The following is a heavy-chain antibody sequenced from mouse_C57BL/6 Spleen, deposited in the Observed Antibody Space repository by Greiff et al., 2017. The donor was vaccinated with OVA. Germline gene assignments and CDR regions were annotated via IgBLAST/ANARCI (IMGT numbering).Heavy chain of an antibody. CDR3: ERRRNYGSSSRYFDV. J-gene: IGHJ1*03. CDR1: GYAFSSSW. D-gene: IGHD1-1*01. V-gene: IGHV1-82*01. CDR2: IYPGDGDT. Sequence: QVQLQQSGPELVKPGASVKLSCKASGYAFSSSWMNWVKQRPGQGLEWIGRIYPGDGDTNYNGKFKGKATLTADKSSSTAYMQLSSLTSEDSAVEVCERRRNYGSSSRYFDVWGTGTTVTVSS.